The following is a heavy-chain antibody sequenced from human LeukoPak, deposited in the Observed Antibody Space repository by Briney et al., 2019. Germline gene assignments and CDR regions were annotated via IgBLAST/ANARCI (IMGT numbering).Heavy chain of an antibody. Sequence: ASVKVSCKASGYTFTSYGISWVRQAPGQGLEWMGWISAYNGNTNYAQKLQGRVTMTTDTSTSTAYMELRSLRSDDTAVYYCASTRGYSSWSGYYYYGMDVWGQGTTVTVSS. J-gene: IGHJ6*02. CDR2: ISAYNGNT. CDR3: ASTRGYSSWSGYYYYGMDV. D-gene: IGHD6-6*01. V-gene: IGHV1-18*01. CDR1: GYTFTSYG.